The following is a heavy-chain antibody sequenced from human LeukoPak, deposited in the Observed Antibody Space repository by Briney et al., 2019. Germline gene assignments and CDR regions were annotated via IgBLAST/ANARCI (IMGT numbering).Heavy chain of an antibody. D-gene: IGHD6-19*01. V-gene: IGHV4-38-2*02. J-gene: IGHJ4*02. Sequence: SETLSLTYTVSGYSISSGYYWGWIRQPPGKGLEWIGSIYHSGSTYYNPSLKSRVTISVDTSKNQFSLKLSSVTAADTAVYYCARVRSSGWYWGYWGQGTLVTVSS. CDR2: IYHSGST. CDR1: GYSISSGYY. CDR3: ARVRSSGWYWGY.